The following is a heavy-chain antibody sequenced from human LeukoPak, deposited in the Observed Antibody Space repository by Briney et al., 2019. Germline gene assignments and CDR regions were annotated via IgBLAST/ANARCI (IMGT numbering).Heavy chain of an antibody. D-gene: IGHD2-15*01. CDR3: ARDVSSTGYCSGGSCPYYYMDV. Sequence: ASVKVSCKASGGTFSSYAISWVRQAPGQGLEWMGGIIPIFGTANYAQKFQGRVTITADKSTSTAYTELSSLRSEDMAVYYCARDVSSTGYCSGGSCPYYYMDVWGKGTTVTVSS. CDR1: GGTFSSYA. J-gene: IGHJ6*03. CDR2: IIPIFGTA. V-gene: IGHV1-69*06.